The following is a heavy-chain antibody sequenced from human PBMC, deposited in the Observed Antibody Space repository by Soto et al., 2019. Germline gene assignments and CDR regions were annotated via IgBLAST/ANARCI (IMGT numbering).Heavy chain of an antibody. CDR3: TTDLIKIFGVVIDI. V-gene: IGHV3-15*01. J-gene: IGHJ3*02. Sequence: PGGSLRLSCAASGFTFSNAWMSWVRQAPGKGLEWVGRIKSKTDGGTTDYAAPVKGRFTISRDDSKNTLYLQMNSLKTEDTAVYYCTTDLIKIFGVVIDIWGQGTMVTVSS. D-gene: IGHD3-3*01. CDR1: GFTFSNAW. CDR2: IKSKTDGGTT.